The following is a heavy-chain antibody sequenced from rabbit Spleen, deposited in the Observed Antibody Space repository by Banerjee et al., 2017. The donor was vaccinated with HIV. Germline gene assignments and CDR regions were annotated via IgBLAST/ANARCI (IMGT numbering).Heavy chain of an antibody. Sequence: QQQLEESGGGLVKPEGSLTLTCIASGVSFSGDSYMCWVRQAPGKGLEWIACIDTGSSGFTYFASWAKGRFTISKTSSTTVTLQMTSLTAADTATYFCARGVYVGSSYYYDGMDLWGPGTLVTVS. D-gene: IGHD8-1*01. CDR3: ARGVYVGSSYYYDGMDL. J-gene: IGHJ6*01. CDR1: GVSFSGDSY. CDR2: IDTGSSGFT. V-gene: IGHV1S45*01.